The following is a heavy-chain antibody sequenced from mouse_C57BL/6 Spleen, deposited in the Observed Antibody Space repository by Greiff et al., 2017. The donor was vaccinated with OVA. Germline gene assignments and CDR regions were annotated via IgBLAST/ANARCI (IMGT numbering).Heavy chain of an antibody. Sequence: QVQLQQSGPELVKPGASVKISCKASGYAFSSSWMNWVKQRPGKGLEWIGRIYPGDGDTNYNGKFKGKATLTADKSSSTAYMQLSSLTSEDSAVYFCARRTVVDGDYFDYWGQGTTLTVSS. D-gene: IGHD1-1*01. CDR1: GYAFSSSW. CDR2: IYPGDGDT. CDR3: ARRTVVDGDYFDY. V-gene: IGHV1-82*01. J-gene: IGHJ2*01.